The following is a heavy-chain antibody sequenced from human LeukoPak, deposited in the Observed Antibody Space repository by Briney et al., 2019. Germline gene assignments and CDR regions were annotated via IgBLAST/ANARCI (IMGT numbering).Heavy chain of an antibody. J-gene: IGHJ4*02. CDR1: GFTFSNYS. CDR2: ISSSSSTI. CDR3: ARGLQEYYYDYSDSPAY. Sequence: GGSLRLSCAASGFTFSNYSMNWVRQAPGKGLEWVSYISSSSSTIYYADSVKGRFTISRDTAKNSLYLQMNSLRAEDTAVYYCARGLQEYYYDYSDSPAYWGQGTLVTVSS. V-gene: IGHV3-48*01. D-gene: IGHD3-22*01.